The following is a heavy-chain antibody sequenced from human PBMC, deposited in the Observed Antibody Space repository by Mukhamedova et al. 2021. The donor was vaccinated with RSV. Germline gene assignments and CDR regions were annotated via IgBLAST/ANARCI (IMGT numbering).Heavy chain of an antibody. CDR3: ARPPEYSYDSSGYYSRIYYYYGMDV. Sequence: GLEWVSSISSSSSYIYYADSVKGRFTISRDNAKNSLYLQMNSLRAEDTAVYYCARPPEYSYDSSGYYSRIYYYYGMDVWGQGTTVT. J-gene: IGHJ6*02. V-gene: IGHV3-21*01. CDR2: ISSSSSYI. D-gene: IGHD3-22*01.